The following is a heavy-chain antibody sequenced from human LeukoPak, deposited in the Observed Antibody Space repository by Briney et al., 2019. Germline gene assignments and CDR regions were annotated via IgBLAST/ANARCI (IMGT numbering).Heavy chain of an antibody. V-gene: IGHV3-53*01. CDR1: GFTVSSNY. J-gene: IGHJ4*02. Sequence: GGSLRLSCAASGFTVSSNYMSWVRQAPGKGLEWVSVIYSGGSTYYADSVKGRFIISRDNSKNTLYLQMNSLRAEDTAVYYCARVGAAATSDYWGQGTLVTVSS. CDR3: ARVGAAATSDY. D-gene: IGHD6-13*01. CDR2: IYSGGST.